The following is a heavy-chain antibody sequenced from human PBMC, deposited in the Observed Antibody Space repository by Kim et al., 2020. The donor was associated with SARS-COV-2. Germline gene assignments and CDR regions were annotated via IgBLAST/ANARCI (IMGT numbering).Heavy chain of an antibody. CDR3: ATTTDYDSSGWAEYFQH. Sequence: GGSLRLSCAASGFTFSDYYMSWIRQAPGKGLEWVSYISSSGSTIYYADPVKGRFTNSTDNAKNSLYLQMNSLRAEGTAVYYCATTTDYDSSGWAEYFQHWGQGTLVTVSS. CDR1: GFTFSDYY. V-gene: IGHV3-11*04. D-gene: IGHD3-22*01. CDR2: ISSSGSTI. J-gene: IGHJ1*01.